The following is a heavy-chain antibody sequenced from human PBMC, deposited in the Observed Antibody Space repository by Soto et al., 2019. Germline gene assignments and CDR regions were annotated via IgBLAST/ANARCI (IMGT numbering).Heavy chain of an antibody. CDR3: ARVAFGPIDY. CDR1: NYSISSGYY. Sequence: ETLSLTCTVSNYSISSGYYWGWIRQSPGEGLEWIVSMYHSGTTYYNPSLKSRVTMSIDTSKNQFSLKLTSVTSADTAVYFCARVAFGPIDYWGQGTLVTVSS. CDR2: MYHSGTT. D-gene: IGHD3-16*01. V-gene: IGHV4-38-2*02. J-gene: IGHJ4*02.